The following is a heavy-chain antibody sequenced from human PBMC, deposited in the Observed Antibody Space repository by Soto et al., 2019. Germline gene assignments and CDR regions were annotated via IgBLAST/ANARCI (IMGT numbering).Heavy chain of an antibody. CDR2: IIPILGIA. V-gene: IGHV1-69*02. D-gene: IGHD4-17*01. CDR1: GGTFSSYT. CDR3: AVLWGSTVTTDRYFDY. Sequence: GASVKVSCKASGGTFSSYTISWVRQAPGQGLEWMGRIIPILGIANYAQKFQGRVTITADKSTSTAYMELSSLRSEDTAVYYCAVLWGSTVTTDRYFDYWGQGTLVTVSS. J-gene: IGHJ4*02.